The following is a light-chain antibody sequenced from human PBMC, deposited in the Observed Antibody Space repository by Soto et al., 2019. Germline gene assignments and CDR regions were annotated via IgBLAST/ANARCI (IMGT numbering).Light chain of an antibody. V-gene: IGLV1-40*01. CDR1: SSNIGAGYD. J-gene: IGLJ1*01. Sequence: QSALTQPPSVSGAPGHSVTISCTGSSSNIGAGYDVHWYQQLPGTAPKLLIYGNNNRPSGVPDRFSGSKSGTSASLAITGLQAEDEADSYCQSYDSSLRAYVFGTGTKVPVL. CDR2: GNN. CDR3: QSYDSSLRAYV.